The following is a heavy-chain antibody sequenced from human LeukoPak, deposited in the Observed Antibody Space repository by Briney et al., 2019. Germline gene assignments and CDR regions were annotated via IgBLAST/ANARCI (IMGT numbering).Heavy chain of an antibody. CDR2: IRYDGSNK. CDR3: AKDFYEYSYGSDY. J-gene: IGHJ4*02. V-gene: IGHV3-30*02. D-gene: IGHD5-18*01. CDR1: GFTFSSYG. Sequence: GGSLRLSCAASGFTFSSYGMHWVRQAPGKGLEWVAFIRYDGSNKYYADSVKGRFTISRDNSKNTLYLQMNSLRAEDTAVYYCAKDFYEYSYGSDYWGQGTLVTVSS.